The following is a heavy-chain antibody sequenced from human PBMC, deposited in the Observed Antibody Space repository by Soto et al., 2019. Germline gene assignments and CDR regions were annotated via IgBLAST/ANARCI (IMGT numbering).Heavy chain of an antibody. V-gene: IGHV1-69*06. CDR1: GGTFSSNA. D-gene: IGHD6-13*01. CDR2: IIPIFGTA. J-gene: IGHJ6*02. CDR3: ASGTGYYYGMDV. Sequence: QVQLVQSGAEVKKPGSSVKVSCKASGGTFSSNAISWVRQAPGQGLEWMGGIIPIFGTANYAQKFQGRVKVPADKSTRTAYMELSSLRSEDTAVYYCASGTGYYYGMDVWAQGTSGTGSS.